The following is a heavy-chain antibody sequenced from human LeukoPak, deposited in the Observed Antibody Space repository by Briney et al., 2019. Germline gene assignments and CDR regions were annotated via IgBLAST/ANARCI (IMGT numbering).Heavy chain of an antibody. V-gene: IGHV3-23*01. CDR1: GFTFSSYA. CDR3: ARGSSEGGIDY. J-gene: IGHJ4*02. Sequence: GRSLRLSCAASGFTFSSYAMSWVRQAPGKGLEWVSAISGSGGSTYYADSVKGRFTISRDNSKNTLYLQMNSLRAEDTAVYYCARGSSEGGIDYWGQGTLVTVSS. D-gene: IGHD3-16*01. CDR2: ISGSGGST.